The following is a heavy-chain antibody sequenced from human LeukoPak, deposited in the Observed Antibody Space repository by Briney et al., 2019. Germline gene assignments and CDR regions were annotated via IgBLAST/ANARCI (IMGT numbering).Heavy chain of an antibody. CDR2: IKKSGSET. D-gene: IGHD3-10*01. CDR3: ARDNGDRYGSGSYFDY. V-gene: IGHV3-7*03. J-gene: IGHJ4*02. Sequence: GGSLRLSCAASGFPFSPDWMSWVRQAPGKGLEWVAMIKKSGSETHCVDSVKGRFTISRDSARNSLYLQMNSLRAEDTAVYYCARDNGDRYGSGSYFDYWGQGTLVTVSS. CDR1: GFPFSPDW.